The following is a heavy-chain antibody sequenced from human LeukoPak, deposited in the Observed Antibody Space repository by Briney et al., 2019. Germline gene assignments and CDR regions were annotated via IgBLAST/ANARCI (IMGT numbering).Heavy chain of an antibody. J-gene: IGHJ4*02. D-gene: IGHD2-21*02. CDR2: IYYSGST. CDR3: ASAPEYCGGDCYSGGYDY. V-gene: IGHV4-39*07. CDR1: GGSISSSSYY. Sequence: PSETLSLTCTVSGGSISSSSYYWGWIRQPPGKGLEWIGSIYYSGSTYYNPSLKSRVTISVDTSKNQFSLKLSSVTAADTAVYYCASAPEYCGGDCYSGGYDYWGQGTLVTVSS.